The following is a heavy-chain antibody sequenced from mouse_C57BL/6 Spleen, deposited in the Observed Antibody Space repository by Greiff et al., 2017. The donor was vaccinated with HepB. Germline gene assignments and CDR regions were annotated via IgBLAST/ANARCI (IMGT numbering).Heavy chain of an antibody. J-gene: IGHJ1*03. CDR1: GYTFTSYW. CDR3: ARRHYSNYGWYFDV. D-gene: IGHD2-5*01. CDR2: IYPGSGST. Sequence: QVQLQQPGAELVKPGASVKMSCKASGYTFTSYWITWVKQRPGQGLEWIGDIYPGSGSTNYNEKFKSKATLTVDTSSSTAYMQLSSLTSEDSAVYYCARRHYSNYGWYFDVWGTGTTVTVSS. V-gene: IGHV1-55*01.